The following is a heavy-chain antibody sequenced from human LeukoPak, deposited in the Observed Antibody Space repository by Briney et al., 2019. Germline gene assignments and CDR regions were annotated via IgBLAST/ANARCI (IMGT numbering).Heavy chain of an antibody. CDR3: VRGGGCSGSPMRYGTDV. D-gene: IGHD6-19*01. J-gene: IGHJ6*02. Sequence: GGSLRLSCAASGFTFNSYVMTWVRQTPGKGLVWVSRINNDGSGTSYADSVKDRFTISRDNAKNILFLQMNSLRAEDTAVYYCVRGGGCSGSPMRYGTDVWGQGTTVTVSS. V-gene: IGHV3-74*01. CDR2: INNDGSGT. CDR1: GFTFNSYV.